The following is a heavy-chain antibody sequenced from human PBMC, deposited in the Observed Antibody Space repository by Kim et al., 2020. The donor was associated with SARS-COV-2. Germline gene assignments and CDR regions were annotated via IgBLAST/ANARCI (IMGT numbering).Heavy chain of an antibody. V-gene: IGHV4-30-4*01. D-gene: IGHD3-16*01. CDR1: GGSISSGDYY. CDR2: IHYRGST. J-gene: IGHJ3*02. Sequence: SETLSLTCTVSGGSISSGDYYWSWVRQPPGKGLEWIGYIHYRGSTDYNPSLKSRISISVDTSKNQFSLKLNSVTAADTAVYYCAREGGVRASIKGAFDMWGQGTMVTVSS. CDR3: AREGGVRASIKGAFDM.